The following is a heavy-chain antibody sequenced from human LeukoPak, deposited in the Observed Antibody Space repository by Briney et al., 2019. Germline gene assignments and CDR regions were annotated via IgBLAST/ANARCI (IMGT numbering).Heavy chain of an antibody. CDR3: ARAGYYYDSSGYYYKRPYYFDY. V-gene: IGHV4-34*01. Sequence: NASETLSLTCAVYGGSFSGYYWSWIRQPPGKGLEWIGEINHSGSTNYNPSLKSRVTISVDTSKNQFSLKLSSVTAADTAVYYCARAGYYYDSSGYYYKRPYYFDYWGQGTLVTVSS. D-gene: IGHD3-22*01. CDR2: INHSGST. J-gene: IGHJ4*02. CDR1: GGSFSGYY.